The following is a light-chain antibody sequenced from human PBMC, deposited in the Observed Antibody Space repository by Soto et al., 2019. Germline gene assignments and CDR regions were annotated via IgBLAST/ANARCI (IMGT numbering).Light chain of an antibody. J-gene: IGKJ2*01. Sequence: EIVLTQSPGTLSLSPGERATLSCRASQSVRSSYLAWYQQKPGQAPRLLIYGASSRATGIPDRFSGSGSGTDFTLAISRLEPEDFAVYDCQQYGSSPPYTFGQGTKLEIK. CDR1: QSVRSSY. CDR3: QQYGSSPPYT. CDR2: GAS. V-gene: IGKV3-20*01.